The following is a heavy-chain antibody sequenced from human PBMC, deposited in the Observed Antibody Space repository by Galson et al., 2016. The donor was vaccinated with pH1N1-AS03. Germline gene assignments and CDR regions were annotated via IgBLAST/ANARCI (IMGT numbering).Heavy chain of an antibody. J-gene: IGHJ3*02. V-gene: IGHV1-2*02. D-gene: IGHD2-21*01. CDR1: GYNFRDYY. Sequence: SVKVSCKASGYNFRDYYIHWVRQAPGQGLEWMGWITPKEDDTNYAPKFQGRVTMTRDLSTSSAYLELKRLTSDDRSVDFCVRDGGGIIDDALDTWGQGTLVTVSS. CDR3: VRDGGGIIDDALDT. CDR2: ITPKEDDT.